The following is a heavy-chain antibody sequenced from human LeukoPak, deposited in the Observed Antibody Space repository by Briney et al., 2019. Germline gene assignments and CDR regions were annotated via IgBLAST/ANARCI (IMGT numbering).Heavy chain of an antibody. CDR2: INYSGTT. CDR3: TRGRPFDF. CDR1: GGSISSYY. Sequence: SETLSLTCTVSGGSISSYYWSWIRQPPGKGLEWIGYINYSGTTNYDPSLKSRVTISVDTSKDQFSLKLTSVTAADTVVYYCTRGRPFDFWGQGILVTVSS. V-gene: IGHV4-59*01. J-gene: IGHJ4*02.